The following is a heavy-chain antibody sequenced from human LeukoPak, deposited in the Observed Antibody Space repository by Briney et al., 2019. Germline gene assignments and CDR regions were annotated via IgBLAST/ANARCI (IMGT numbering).Heavy chain of an antibody. Sequence: SETLSLTCAVSGYSISSGYYWGWIRQPPGKGLEWIGSIYHSGSTYYNPSLKSRVTISVDTSKNQFSLKLSSVTAAGTAVYYCARGYSSPYYFDYWGQGTLVTVSS. V-gene: IGHV4-38-2*01. CDR2: IYHSGST. CDR1: GYSISSGYY. D-gene: IGHD6-13*01. CDR3: ARGYSSPYYFDY. J-gene: IGHJ4*02.